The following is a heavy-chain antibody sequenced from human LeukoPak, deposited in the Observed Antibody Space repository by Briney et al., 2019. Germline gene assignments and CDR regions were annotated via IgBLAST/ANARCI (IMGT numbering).Heavy chain of an antibody. CDR3: ARGPTYYYDSSGYYYDDY. Sequence: PGGSLRLSCAASGFSFSSYSMNWVRQAPGKGLEWVSVIYSGGSTYYADSVKGRFTISRDNSKNTLYLQMNSLRAEDTAVYYCARGPTYYYDSSGYYYDDYWGQGTLVTVSS. CDR2: IYSGGST. CDR1: GFSFSSYS. J-gene: IGHJ4*02. V-gene: IGHV3-53*01. D-gene: IGHD3-22*01.